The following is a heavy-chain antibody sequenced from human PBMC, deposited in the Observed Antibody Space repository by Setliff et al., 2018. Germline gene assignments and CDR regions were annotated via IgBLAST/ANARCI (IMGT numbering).Heavy chain of an antibody. CDR2: INPDGRAK. J-gene: IGHJ4*02. V-gene: IGHV3-7*01. Sequence: GESLRLSCAASGFTLNSYWMTWVRQAPGEGLEWVADINPDGRAKNYVDSVQGRFTISRDNAKNSLYLQMNSLRAEDMAVYYCARLGPVITESNYDYWGQGALVTVSS. CDR1: GFTLNSYW. D-gene: IGHD3-10*01. CDR3: ARLGPVITESNYDY.